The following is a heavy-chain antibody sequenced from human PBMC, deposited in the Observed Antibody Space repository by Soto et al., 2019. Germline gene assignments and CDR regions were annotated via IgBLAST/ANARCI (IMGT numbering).Heavy chain of an antibody. Sequence: SXTLSLTCTVSGGAISSYYWSWIRQPPGKGLEWIGYIYYSGSTNYNPSLKSRVTISVDTSKNQFSLKLSSVTAADTSVYYCARVPYSSGWYYFDYWGQGTLVTVS. D-gene: IGHD6-19*01. CDR3: ARVPYSSGWYYFDY. J-gene: IGHJ4*02. CDR1: GGAISSYY. V-gene: IGHV4-59*01. CDR2: IYYSGST.